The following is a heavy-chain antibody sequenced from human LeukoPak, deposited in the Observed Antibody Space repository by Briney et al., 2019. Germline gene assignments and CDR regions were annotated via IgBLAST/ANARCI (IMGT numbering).Heavy chain of an antibody. J-gene: IGHJ4*02. CDR3: ARILSGVGATDY. Sequence: GGSLRLSCEVSGFTFSNYGMRWVRQAPGKGLEWVSSISSSSSYIYYADSVKGRFTISRDNAKNSLYLQMNSLRAEDTAVYYCARILSGVGATDYWGQGTLVTVSS. D-gene: IGHD1-26*01. V-gene: IGHV3-21*01. CDR2: ISSSSSYI. CDR1: GFTFSNYG.